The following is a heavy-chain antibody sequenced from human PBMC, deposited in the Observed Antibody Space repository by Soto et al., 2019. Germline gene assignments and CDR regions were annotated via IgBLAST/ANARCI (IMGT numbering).Heavy chain of an antibody. CDR2: ISYDGSNK. Sequence: QVQLVESGGGVVQPGRSLRLSCAASGFTFSSYAMHWVRQAPGKGLEWVAVISYDGSNKYYADSVKGRFTISRDNSQNPLYLQMNSLRAEDTAVYYCAREGGITIFGVVRGWFDPWGQGTLVTVSS. D-gene: IGHD3-3*01. CDR3: AREGGITIFGVVRGWFDP. CDR1: GFTFSSYA. V-gene: IGHV3-30-3*01. J-gene: IGHJ5*02.